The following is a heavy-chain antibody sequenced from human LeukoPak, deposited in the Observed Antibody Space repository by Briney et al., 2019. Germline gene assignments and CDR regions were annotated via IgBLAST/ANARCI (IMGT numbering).Heavy chain of an antibody. Sequence: GGSLRLSCAVSGFTFRSYAMSWVRQAPRKGLEWVSAISGSGGSTYYADSVKGRFTVSRDNSKNTLYLQMNSLRAEDTAVYYCAKDLMNRRSMITFGGVIVKPWGQGTLVTVSS. CDR1: GFTFRSYA. V-gene: IGHV3-23*01. J-gene: IGHJ5*02. CDR2: ISGSGGST. CDR3: AKDLMNRRSMITFGGVIVKP. D-gene: IGHD3-16*02.